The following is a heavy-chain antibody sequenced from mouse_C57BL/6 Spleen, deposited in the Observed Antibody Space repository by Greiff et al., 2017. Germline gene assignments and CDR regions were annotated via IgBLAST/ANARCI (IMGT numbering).Heavy chain of an antibody. CDR3: ARSGTDGVEDLDIDG. V-gene: IGHV1-64*01. D-gene: IGHD1-1*01. CDR2: IHPNSGST. Sequence: VQLQQPGAELVKPGASVKLSCKASGYTFTSYWMHWVKQRPGQGLEWIGMIHPNSGSTNYNEKFKSKATLTVDKSSSTAYLQLSSLTSEDSPVYDCARSGTDGVEDLDIDGWGTGTTVTVSS. J-gene: IGHJ1*03. CDR1: GYTFTSYW.